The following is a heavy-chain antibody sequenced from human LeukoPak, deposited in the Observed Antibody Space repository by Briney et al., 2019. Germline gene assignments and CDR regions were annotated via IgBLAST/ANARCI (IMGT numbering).Heavy chain of an antibody. CDR3: ARHHVHGGNGAWYFDL. CDR2: IYPGDSDT. D-gene: IGHD4-23*01. Sequence: GESLKISCKGSGYSFTSYWIGWVRQMPGKGLEWMGIIYPGDSDTRYSPSFQGQVTISADKSISTAYLQWSSLKASDTAMYYCARHHVHGGNGAWYFDLWGRGSLVTVSS. J-gene: IGHJ2*01. V-gene: IGHV5-51*01. CDR1: GYSFTSYW.